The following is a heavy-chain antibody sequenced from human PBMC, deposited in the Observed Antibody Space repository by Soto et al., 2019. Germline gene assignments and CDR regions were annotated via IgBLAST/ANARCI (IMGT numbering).Heavy chain of an antibody. D-gene: IGHD2-21*01. CDR3: ARTYWGGWGRRLFDS. CDR1: GGSITSGDNY. V-gene: IGHV4-30-4*01. CDR2: IYYSGHT. Sequence: PSETLSLTCTVSGGSITSGDNYWGWIRQPPGKGLEWIGYIYYSGHTYYNPSLKSRLTISVDTSKNHFSLRLSSVTAADTAVYYCARTYWGGWGRRLFDSWGRGALVTVSS. J-gene: IGHJ4*02.